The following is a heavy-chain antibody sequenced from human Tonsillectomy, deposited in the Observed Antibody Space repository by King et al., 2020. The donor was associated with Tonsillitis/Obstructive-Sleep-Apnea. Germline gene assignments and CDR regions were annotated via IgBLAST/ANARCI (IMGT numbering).Heavy chain of an antibody. D-gene: IGHD2-2*02. CDR1: GGSFSGYY. CDR3: ARGIRDIVVVPAAIGGNWFDP. J-gene: IGHJ5*02. Sequence: VQLQQWGAGLLKPSETLSLTCAVYGGSFSGYYWSWIRQPPGKGLEWIGEINHSGSTNCNPSLKSQVTISVDTPKNQFSLKLSSVTAADTAVYYCARGIRDIVVVPAAIGGNWFDPWGQGTLVTVSS. V-gene: IGHV4-34*01. CDR2: INHSGST.